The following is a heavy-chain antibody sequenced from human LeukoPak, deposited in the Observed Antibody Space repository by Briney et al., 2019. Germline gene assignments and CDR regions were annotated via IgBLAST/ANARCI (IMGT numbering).Heavy chain of an antibody. CDR3: ARDPSATGNWFDP. J-gene: IGHJ5*02. CDR1: GFTFDDYA. D-gene: IGHD5-24*01. V-gene: IGHV3-9*01. Sequence: PGRSLRLSCAASGFTFDDYAMHWVRQAPGKGLEWVSGISWNSGSIGYADSVKGRFTISRDNAKNSLYLQMNSLRAEDTAVYYCARDPSATGNWFDPWGQGTLVTVSS. CDR2: ISWNSGSI.